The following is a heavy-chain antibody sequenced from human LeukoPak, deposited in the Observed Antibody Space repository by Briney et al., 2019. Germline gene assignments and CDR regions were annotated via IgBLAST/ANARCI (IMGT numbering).Heavy chain of an antibody. J-gene: IGHJ4*02. Sequence: GGSLRLSCAASGFTFSNAWMNWVRQAPGKGLEWVSAISHDRSYIYQADSVKGRFTISRDNAKNLLYLHMNSLRAEDTAVYYCARDRDWNYDYWGQGTLVTVSS. CDR2: ISHDRSYI. D-gene: IGHD1-7*01. V-gene: IGHV3-21*01. CDR1: GFTFSNAW. CDR3: ARDRDWNYDY.